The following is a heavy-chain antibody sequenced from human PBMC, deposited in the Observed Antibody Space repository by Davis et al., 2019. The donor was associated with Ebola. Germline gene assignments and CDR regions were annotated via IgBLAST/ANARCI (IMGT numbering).Heavy chain of an antibody. Sequence: PGGSLRLSCAASGFPFRSYEMSWVRQAPGKGLEWVSYISSGGGTKYYGDSVKGRFTISRDGAENSLYLQMNSLRVEDTAVYFCARYSYDTSGYFWDLWGQGTLVTVSS. V-gene: IGHV3-48*03. D-gene: IGHD3-22*01. CDR1: GFPFRSYE. CDR3: ARYSYDTSGYFWDL. CDR2: ISSGGGTK. J-gene: IGHJ5*02.